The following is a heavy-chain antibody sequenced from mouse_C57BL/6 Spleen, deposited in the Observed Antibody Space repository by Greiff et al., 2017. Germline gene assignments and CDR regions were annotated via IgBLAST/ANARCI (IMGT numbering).Heavy chain of an antibody. CDR2: IYPGSGST. CDR1: GYTFTSYW. J-gene: IGHJ3*01. Sequence: QVHVKQPGAELVKPGASVKMSCKASGYTFTSYWITWVKQRPGQGLEWIGDIYPGSGSTNYNEKFKSKATLTVDTSSSTAYMQLSSLTSEDSAVYYCARGYGYDPAWFAYWGQGTLVTVSA. CDR3: ARGYGYDPAWFAY. V-gene: IGHV1-55*01. D-gene: IGHD2-2*01.